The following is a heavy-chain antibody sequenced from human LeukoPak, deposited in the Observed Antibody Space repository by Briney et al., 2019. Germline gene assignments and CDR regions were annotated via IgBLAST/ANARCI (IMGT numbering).Heavy chain of an antibody. CDR3: ATFMILDEGDFDI. V-gene: IGHV1-2*06. CDR1: GYTFTGYY. J-gene: IGHJ3*02. CDR2: INPNSGGT. Sequence: GASVTVSCKASGYTFTGYYIHWVRQAPGHGLEWMGRINPNSGGTNFAQKFQGRVTMTRDTSINTAYMELSRLRSDDTAVFNCATFMILDEGDFDIWGQGTMVTVSS. D-gene: IGHD3-16*01.